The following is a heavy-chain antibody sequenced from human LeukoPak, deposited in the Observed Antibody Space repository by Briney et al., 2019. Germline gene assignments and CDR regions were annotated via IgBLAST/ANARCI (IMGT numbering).Heavy chain of an antibody. CDR1: GGSISSSSYY. CDR2: IYYSGST. D-gene: IGHD1-26*01. J-gene: IGHJ4*02. V-gene: IGHV4-39*01. Sequence: SETLSLTCTISGGSISSSSYYWGWIRQPPGKGLEWIGSIYYSGSTYYNPSLKSRVTISVDTSKNQFSLKLSSVTAADTAVYYCARGPSWELETFDYWGQGTLVTVSS. CDR3: ARGPSWELETFDY.